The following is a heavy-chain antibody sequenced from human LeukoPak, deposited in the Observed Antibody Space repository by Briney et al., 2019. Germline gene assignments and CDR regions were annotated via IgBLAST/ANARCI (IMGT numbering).Heavy chain of an antibody. CDR3: AGTGPFGIAAAGYYFDY. Sequence: KPSETLSLTCTVSGGSISSSSYYWGWIRQPPGKGLEWIGSIYYSGSTYYNPSPKSRVTISVDTSKNQFSLKLSSVTAADTAVYYCAGTGPFGIAAAGYYFDYWGQGTLVTVSS. V-gene: IGHV4-39*01. CDR2: IYYSGST. D-gene: IGHD6-13*01. J-gene: IGHJ4*02. CDR1: GGSISSSSYY.